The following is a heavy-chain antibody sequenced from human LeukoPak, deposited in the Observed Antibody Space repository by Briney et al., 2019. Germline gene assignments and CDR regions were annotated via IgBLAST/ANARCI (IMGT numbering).Heavy chain of an antibody. CDR1: GYTLTELS. Sequence: GASVKVSCKVSGYTLTELSMHWVRQAPGKGLEWMGGFDPEDGETIYAQKFQGRVTMTEDTSTDTAYMELSSLRSEDTAVYYCATGRSDFWSGYSRIDAFDIWGQGTMVTVSS. D-gene: IGHD3-3*01. CDR2: FDPEDGET. CDR3: ATGRSDFWSGYSRIDAFDI. J-gene: IGHJ3*02. V-gene: IGHV1-24*01.